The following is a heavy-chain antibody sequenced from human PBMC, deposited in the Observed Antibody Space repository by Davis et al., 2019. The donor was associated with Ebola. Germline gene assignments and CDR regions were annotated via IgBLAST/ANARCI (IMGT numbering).Heavy chain of an antibody. CDR1: GGSISNYY. CDR2: IYYTGST. Sequence: MPGGSLRLSCTVSGGSISNYYWSWIRQPPGRGLEWIGHIYYTGSTNYNPSLKSRVTISVDTSKNQFSLKLSSVTAADTAVYYCARVWFGLSSWGQGTLLTVSS. CDR3: ARVWFGLSS. J-gene: IGHJ5*02. D-gene: IGHD3-10*01. V-gene: IGHV4-59*08.